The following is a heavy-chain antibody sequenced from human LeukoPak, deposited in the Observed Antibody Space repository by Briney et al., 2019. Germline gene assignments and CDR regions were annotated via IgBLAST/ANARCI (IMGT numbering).Heavy chain of an antibody. V-gene: IGHV4-59*12. J-gene: IGHJ3*02. CDR1: GGSFSGYY. Sequence: SETLSLTCAVYGGSFSGYYWNWIRQPPGKGLEWIGYIYYSGSTNYNPSLKSRVTISVDTSKNQFSLKLSSVTAADTAVYYCASLRKRGGAFDIWGQGTMVTVSS. CDR3: ASLRKRGGAFDI. CDR2: IYYSGST.